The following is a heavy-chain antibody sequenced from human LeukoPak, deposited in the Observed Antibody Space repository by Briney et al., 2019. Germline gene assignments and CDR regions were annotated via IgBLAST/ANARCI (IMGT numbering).Heavy chain of an antibody. D-gene: IGHD2-21*01. J-gene: IGHJ4*02. CDR2: IIPIFGTA. V-gene: IGHV1-69*05. CDR3: ARGGVIYYFDY. CDR1: GGTFSSYA. Sequence: SVKVPCKASGGTFSSYAISWVRQAPGQGLEWMGGIIPIFGTANYAQKFQGRVTITTDESTCTAYMELSSLRSEDTAVYYCARGGVIYYFDYWGQGTLVTVSS.